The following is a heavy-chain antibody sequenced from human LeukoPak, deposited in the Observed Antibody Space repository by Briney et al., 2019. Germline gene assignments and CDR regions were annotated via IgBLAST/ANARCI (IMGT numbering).Heavy chain of an antibody. CDR3: ARDGWFGEDPVYAFDI. D-gene: IGHD3-10*01. CDR1: GFTFSSYA. Sequence: PGGSLRLSCAASGFTFSSYAMSWVRQAPGKGLEWASSISSSSSYIYYADSVKGRFTISRDNAKNSLYLQMNSLRAEDTAVYYCARDGWFGEDPVYAFDIWGQGTMVTVSS. J-gene: IGHJ3*02. V-gene: IGHV3-21*01. CDR2: ISSSSSYI.